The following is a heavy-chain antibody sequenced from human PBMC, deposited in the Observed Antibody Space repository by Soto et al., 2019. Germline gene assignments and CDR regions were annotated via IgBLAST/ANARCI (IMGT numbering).Heavy chain of an antibody. V-gene: IGHV1-69*13. J-gene: IGHJ5*02. D-gene: IGHD1-26*01. CDR2: IIPIFGTA. Sequence: ASVKVSCKASGGTFSSYAISWVRQAPGQGLEWMGGIIPIFGTANHAQKFQGRVTITGDESTSRAYLELRSLRHEDTAVDDGAGDLNSGFWSPPLRGNYYPGWFDPWGQGTLVTVSS. CDR1: GGTFSSYA. CDR3: AGDLNSGFWSPPLRGNYYPGWFDP.